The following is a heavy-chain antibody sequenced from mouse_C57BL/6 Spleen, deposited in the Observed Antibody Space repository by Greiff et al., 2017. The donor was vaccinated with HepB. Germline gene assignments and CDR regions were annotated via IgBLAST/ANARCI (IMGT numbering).Heavy chain of an antibody. CDR3: ARQGRYFDY. CDR2: ISSGGSYT. CDR1: GFTFSSYG. V-gene: IGHV5-6*01. Sequence: EVQGVESGGDLVKPGGSLKLSCAASGFTFSSYGMSWVRQTPDKRLEWVATISSGGSYTYYPDSVKGRFTISRDNAKNTLYLQMSSLKSEDTAVYYCARQGRYFDYWGQGTTLTVSS. J-gene: IGHJ2*01.